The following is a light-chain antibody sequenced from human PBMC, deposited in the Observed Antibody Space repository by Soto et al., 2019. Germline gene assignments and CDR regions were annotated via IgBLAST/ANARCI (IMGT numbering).Light chain of an antibody. CDR2: GAS. J-gene: IGKJ4*01. Sequence: ERVMTQSPATLSVSPGDRVTLSCRASQSVARNLAWYQQKPGQAPRLLIYGASTRATGIPARFSGSGSGTEFALTIGXLQSXDFAVYYCQQYNNWPLTFGGGTKVDIX. V-gene: IGKV3-15*01. CDR3: QQYNNWPLT. CDR1: QSVARN.